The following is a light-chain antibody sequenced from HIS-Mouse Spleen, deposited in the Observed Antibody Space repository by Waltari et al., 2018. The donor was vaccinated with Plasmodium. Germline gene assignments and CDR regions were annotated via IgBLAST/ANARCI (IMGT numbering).Light chain of an antibody. V-gene: IGKV1-9*01. CDR2: AAS. CDR3: QQLNSYPYT. J-gene: IGKJ2*01. CDR1: EGINSY. Sequence: DIQLTQSPSFLSASVGDRVTITCRASEGINSYLAWYQQKPGKAPKLLIYAASTLQSGVPARFSGSGSGTEFTLTSSSLQPEDFATYDCQQLNSYPYTFGQGTKLEIK.